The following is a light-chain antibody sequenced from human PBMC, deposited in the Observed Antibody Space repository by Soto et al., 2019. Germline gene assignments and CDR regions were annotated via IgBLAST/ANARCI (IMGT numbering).Light chain of an antibody. CDR2: DAS. CDR1: QSVGTY. CDR3: QQRSSWPPIFS. J-gene: IGKJ3*01. Sequence: EIVLTQSPAILSLSPGERATLSCRASQSVGTYLAWYQQKPGQAPRLVIYDASKRATGIPAGFSAWGSGTDFTLSISSLEPEDFAVYYCQQRSSWPPIFSFGPGTKVDIK. V-gene: IGKV3-11*01.